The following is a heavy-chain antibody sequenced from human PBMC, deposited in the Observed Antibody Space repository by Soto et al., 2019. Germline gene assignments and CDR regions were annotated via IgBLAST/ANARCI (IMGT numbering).Heavy chain of an antibody. CDR1: GGSISSGGYY. CDR2: IYYSGST. V-gene: IGHV4-61*08. CDR3: ARYPLITYYYGSGSYSFDY. D-gene: IGHD3-10*01. Sequence: SETLSLTCTVSGGSISSGGYYWSWIRQPPGKGLEWIGYIYYSGSTNYNPSLKSRVTISVDTSKNQFSLKLSSVTAADTAVYYCARYPLITYYYGSGSYSFDYWGQGTLVTVSS. J-gene: IGHJ4*02.